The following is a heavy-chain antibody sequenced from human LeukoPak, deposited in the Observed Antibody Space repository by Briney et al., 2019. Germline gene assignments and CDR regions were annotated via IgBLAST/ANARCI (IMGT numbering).Heavy chain of an antibody. CDR3: ARGHCSGGSCYHNWFDP. CDR2: INPSGGST. D-gene: IGHD2-15*01. Sequence: GASVKVSCKASGYTFTSYYMHWVRQAPGQGLEWMGIINPSGGSTSYAQKFQGRVTMTRDTSTSTVYMELSSLRSEDTAVYYCARGHCSGGSCYHNWFDPWGQGTLVTVSS. J-gene: IGHJ5*02. CDR1: GYTFTSYY. V-gene: IGHV1-46*01.